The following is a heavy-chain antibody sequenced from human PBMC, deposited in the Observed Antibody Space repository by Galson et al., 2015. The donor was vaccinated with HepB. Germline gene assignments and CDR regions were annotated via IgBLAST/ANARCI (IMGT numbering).Heavy chain of an antibody. CDR2: TRNRDRGYTT. CDR3: ARAAGAWMTSYYYGLDT. CDR1: GFTFSDHY. Sequence: SLRLSCAASGFTFSDHYMDWVRQPPGKGLEWVGRTRNRDRGYTTEYAASVAGRFTISRDDLKNSLYLQMNSLQIEDTAVYYCARAAGAWMTSYYYGLDTWGQGTAVTVSS. D-gene: IGHD1-1*01. J-gene: IGHJ6*02. V-gene: IGHV3-72*01.